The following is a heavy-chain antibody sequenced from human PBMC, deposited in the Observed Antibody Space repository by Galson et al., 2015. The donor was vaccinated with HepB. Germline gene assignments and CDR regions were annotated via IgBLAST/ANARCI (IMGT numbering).Heavy chain of an antibody. CDR3: ARENCGGDCYPDY. V-gene: IGHV1-69*01. D-gene: IGHD2-21*01. CDR2: IIPIFGTA. CDR1: GGTFSSYA. Sequence: SCKASGGTFSSYAISWVRQAPGQGLEWMGGIIPIFGTANYAQKFQGRVTITANESTSTAYMELSSLRSEDTAVYYCARENCGGDCYPDYWGQGTLVTVSS. J-gene: IGHJ4*02.